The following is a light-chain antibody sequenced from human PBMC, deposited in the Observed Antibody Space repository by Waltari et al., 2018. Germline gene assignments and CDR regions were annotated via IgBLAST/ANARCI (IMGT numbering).Light chain of an antibody. V-gene: IGKV1-33*01. Sequence: DTQMTQSPSSLSASVGDRVPITCQASQAISNHLNWYQHKPGKAPELLIFDATNLETGVPSRFRGSGSGTDFTLTIPSLQPEDFATYYCQQYDNLSSFGGGTKVEIK. CDR2: DAT. CDR1: QAISNH. CDR3: QQYDNLSS. J-gene: IGKJ4*01.